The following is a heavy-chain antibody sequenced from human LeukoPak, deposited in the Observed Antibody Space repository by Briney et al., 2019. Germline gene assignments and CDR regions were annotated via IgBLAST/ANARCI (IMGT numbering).Heavy chain of an antibody. J-gene: IGHJ6*03. CDR2: ISAYNGNT. V-gene: IGHV1-18*01. CDR1: GYTFTSYG. CDR3: ARGIYDSSGYYPYYYYYMDV. Sequence: GASVKVSCKASGYTFTSYGISWVRQAPGQGLEWMGWISAYNGNTNYAQKLQGRVTMTTDTSTSTAYMELRSLRSDDTAVYYCARGIYDSSGYYPYYYYYMDVWGKGTTVTVSS. D-gene: IGHD3-22*01.